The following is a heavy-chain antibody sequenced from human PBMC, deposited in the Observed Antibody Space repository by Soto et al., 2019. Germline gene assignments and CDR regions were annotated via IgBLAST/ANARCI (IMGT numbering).Heavy chain of an antibody. CDR1: GFTFSSYG. J-gene: IGHJ3*02. Sequence: GGSLRLSCVASGFTFSSYGMHWVRQAPGKGLEWVAVIPNTENKKYYADSVKGRFTISRDNSQNTLFLQMDSLMSEDTAMYYCARTAGGRVRGALDIWGQGTMVTVSS. D-gene: IGHD6-13*01. CDR2: IPNTENKK. CDR3: ARTAGGRVRGALDI. V-gene: IGHV3-30-3*01.